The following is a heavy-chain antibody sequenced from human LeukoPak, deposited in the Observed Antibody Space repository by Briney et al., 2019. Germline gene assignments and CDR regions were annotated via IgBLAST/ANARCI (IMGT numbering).Heavy chain of an antibody. Sequence: SETLSLTCTVSGGSISSSSYYWGWIRQPPGKGLEWIGSMYYSGSTYYNPSLKSRVTISIDTSKNQFSLKLSSVTAADTAVYYCARARDGYNFADSWGQGTLVTVSS. CDR1: GGSISSSSYY. CDR2: MYYSGST. V-gene: IGHV4-39*07. D-gene: IGHD5-24*01. J-gene: IGHJ4*02. CDR3: ARARDGYNFADS.